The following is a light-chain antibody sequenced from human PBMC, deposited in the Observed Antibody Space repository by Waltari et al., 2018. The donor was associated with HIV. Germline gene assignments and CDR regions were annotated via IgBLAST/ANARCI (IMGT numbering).Light chain of an antibody. CDR2: GAS. V-gene: IGKV3-20*01. CDR1: QSVG. CDR3: QQYGGSPYS. Sequence: EIVLTQSPGTLSLSPGERATLTCRASQSVGLAWYQQKPGQAPRLLIYGASSRATGIPDSVRGSGSGTDFTLTITRLEPEDFAVYYCQQYGGSPYSFGQGTKLEIK. J-gene: IGKJ2*03.